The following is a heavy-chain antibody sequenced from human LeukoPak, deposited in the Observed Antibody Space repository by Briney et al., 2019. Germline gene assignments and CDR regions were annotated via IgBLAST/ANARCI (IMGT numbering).Heavy chain of an antibody. CDR1: GFTFSSIA. J-gene: IGHJ4*02. Sequence: GGSLRLSCAASGFTFSSIAMSWVRQAPDKGLEWVSTISGSGGGTYYADSVKGRFTMSRDDSKNTLYLQMNSLRADDTAVYYCAKDLGRYRNNFFDYWGQGNLVTVSS. CDR2: ISGSGGGT. CDR3: AKDLGRYRNNFFDY. D-gene: IGHD1-26*01. V-gene: IGHV3-23*01.